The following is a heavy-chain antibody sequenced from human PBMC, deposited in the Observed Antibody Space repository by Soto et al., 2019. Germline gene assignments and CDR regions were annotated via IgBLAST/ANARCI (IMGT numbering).Heavy chain of an antibody. V-gene: IGHV1-46*03. CDR3: ARTKGSRFEGYYFDY. D-gene: IGHD3-10*01. CDR1: GYTFTSYY. J-gene: IGHJ4*02. CDR2: INPSGGST. Sequence: ASVKVSCKASGYTFTSYYMHWVRQAPGQGLEWMGIINPSGGSTSYAQKFQGRVTMTRDTSTSTVYMELSSLRSEDTAVYYCARTKGSRFEGYYFDYWGQGTLVTVSS.